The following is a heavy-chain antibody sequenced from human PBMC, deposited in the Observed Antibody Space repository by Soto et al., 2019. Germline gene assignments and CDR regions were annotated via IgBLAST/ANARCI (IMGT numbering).Heavy chain of an antibody. Sequence: ASVKVSCKASGYTFTGYYMHWVRQAPGQGLEWMGWINPNSGGTNYAQKFQGWVTMTRDTSISTAYMELSRLRSDDTAVYYCARDRLDILTGTDAFDIWGQGTMVTVSS. CDR2: INPNSGGT. CDR1: GYTFTGYY. D-gene: IGHD3-9*01. V-gene: IGHV1-2*04. J-gene: IGHJ3*02. CDR3: ARDRLDILTGTDAFDI.